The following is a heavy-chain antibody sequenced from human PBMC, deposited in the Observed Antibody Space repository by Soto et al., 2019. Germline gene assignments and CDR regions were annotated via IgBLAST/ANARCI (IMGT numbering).Heavy chain of an antibody. D-gene: IGHD4-17*01. CDR3: ASARQYGDYFDY. CDR2: ITPVNGNT. CDR1: GYTFTYRY. J-gene: IGHJ4*02. V-gene: IGHV1-45*02. Sequence: QMQLVQSGAEVKKTGSSVKVSCKASGYTFTYRYLHWVRRAPGQALEWMGWITPVNGNTNYAQKFQDRVTITRDRSMSTAYMELSSLRSEDTAMYYCASARQYGDYFDYWGQGTLVTVSS.